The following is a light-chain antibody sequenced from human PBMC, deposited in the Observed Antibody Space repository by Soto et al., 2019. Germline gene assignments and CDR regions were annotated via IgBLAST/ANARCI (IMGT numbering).Light chain of an antibody. J-gene: IGLJ3*02. CDR1: SSNIGSNT. V-gene: IGLV1-44*01. CDR3: QSYDRSLSGSV. CDR2: RDH. Sequence: QSVLTQPPSASGTPGQRVTISCSGSSSNIGSNTVNWYQQLPGAAPRLLIFRDHQRPSGVPDRFSGSRSGTSASLAINGLQSEDEADYYCQSYDRSLSGSVFGGGTKLTVL.